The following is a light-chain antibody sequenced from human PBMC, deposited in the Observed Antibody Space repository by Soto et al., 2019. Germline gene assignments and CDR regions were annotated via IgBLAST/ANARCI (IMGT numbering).Light chain of an antibody. CDR3: SSFASSNTWV. Sequence: QSALTQPPSASGSPGQSVTISCTGTSSDVGAYNYVSWYQQHAGKAPKLVIYEVTKRPSGVPDRFSGSKSANTASLTVSGLXXXXXADYYCSSFASSNTWVFGGGTK. CDR1: SSDVGAYNY. J-gene: IGLJ3*02. V-gene: IGLV2-8*01. CDR2: EVT.